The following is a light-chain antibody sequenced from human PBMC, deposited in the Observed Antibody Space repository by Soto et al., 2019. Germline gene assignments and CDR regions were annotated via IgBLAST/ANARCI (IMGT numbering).Light chain of an antibody. CDR2: AAS. CDR1: QGISSD. CDR3: QQLNSYPRT. V-gene: IGKV1-9*01. J-gene: IGKJ2*01. Sequence: DMQLTQSPSFLSASVGDRVTSTCRASQGISSDLAWYQQKPGKVPKLLIYAASTLQSGVPSRFSGSGSGTEFTLTISSLQPEDFATYYCQQLNSYPRTFGQGTKLEIK.